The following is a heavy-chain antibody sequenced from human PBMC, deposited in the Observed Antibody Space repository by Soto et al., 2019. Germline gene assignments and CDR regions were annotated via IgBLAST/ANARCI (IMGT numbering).Heavy chain of an antibody. CDR1: GYTFSTYG. D-gene: IGHD4-17*01. CDR3: GRGDFFPYGGLPAAP. CDR2: ISGYNGNT. J-gene: IGHJ4*02. Sequence: QVQLEQSGAEVKKPGASVKVSCKTSGYTFSTYGVTWVRQAPGQGLEWMGWISGYNGNTNYAQKLQGRVTVTADTPKNTADRVLGGLSSDAPAFFYWGRGDFFPYGGLPAAPGGQGPLVPVS. V-gene: IGHV1-18*01.